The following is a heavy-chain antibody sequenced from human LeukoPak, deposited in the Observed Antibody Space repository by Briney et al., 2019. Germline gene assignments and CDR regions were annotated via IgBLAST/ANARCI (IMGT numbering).Heavy chain of an antibody. Sequence: ASVKVSCKASGYTFTTYDFNWVRQATGQGLEWMGWMNPNSGNTGYAQKFQGRVTMTRNTSISTAYMELSRLRSDDTAVYYCARKRLSFNWFDPWGQGTLVTVSS. D-gene: IGHD3-3*02. CDR1: GYTFTTYD. CDR3: ARKRLSFNWFDP. CDR2: MNPNSGNT. J-gene: IGHJ5*02. V-gene: IGHV1-8*01.